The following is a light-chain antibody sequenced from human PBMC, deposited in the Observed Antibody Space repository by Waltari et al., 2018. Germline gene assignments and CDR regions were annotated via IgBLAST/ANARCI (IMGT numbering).Light chain of an antibody. Sequence: DIVMTQSPDSLAVSLGERATINCKSSQSVLYSSNNKNYLAWYQQKPGQPPKLLIYWASTRESVVPDRFSGSGSGTDFTLTISSLQAEDVAVYYCQQYYSTPHTFGPGTKVDIK. V-gene: IGKV4-1*01. CDR1: QSVLYSSNNKNY. J-gene: IGKJ3*01. CDR2: WAS. CDR3: QQYYSTPHT.